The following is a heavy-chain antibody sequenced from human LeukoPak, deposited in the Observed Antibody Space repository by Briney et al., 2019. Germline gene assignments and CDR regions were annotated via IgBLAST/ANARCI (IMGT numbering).Heavy chain of an antibody. CDR2: ISSSSSYI. CDR3: ARRGYYYGSGDPGAFDI. J-gene: IGHJ3*02. D-gene: IGHD3-10*01. CDR1: GFTFSSYS. Sequence: GGSLRLSCAASGFTFSSYSMNWVRQAPGMGLEWVSSISSSSSYIYYADSVKGRFTISRDNAKNSLYLQMNSLRAEDTAVYYCARRGYYYGSGDPGAFDIWGQGTMVTVSS. V-gene: IGHV3-21*01.